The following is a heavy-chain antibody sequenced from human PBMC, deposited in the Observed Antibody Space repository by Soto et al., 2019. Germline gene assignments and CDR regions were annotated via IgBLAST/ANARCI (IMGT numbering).Heavy chain of an antibody. Sequence: GGSLRLSCAASGFTFSSYAMSWVRQAPGKGLEWVSAISGSGDTTYYVDSVKGRFTISRDSSKNTLYLQMNSLRAEDTAVYYCAKTDGYPYYFDYWGQGTLVTVSS. J-gene: IGHJ4*02. D-gene: IGHD3-16*01. V-gene: IGHV3-23*01. CDR3: AKTDGYPYYFDY. CDR1: GFTFSSYA. CDR2: ISGSGDTT.